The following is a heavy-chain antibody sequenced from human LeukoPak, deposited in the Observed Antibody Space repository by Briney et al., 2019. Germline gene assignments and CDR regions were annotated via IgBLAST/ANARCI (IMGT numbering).Heavy chain of an antibody. CDR3: AKDNYYDSSGYYYYYYGMDV. Sequence: GGSLRLSCAASGFTFSSYAMSWVRQAPGKGLEWVSAISGSGGSTYYADSMKGRFTISRDNSKNTLYLQMNSLRAEDTAVYYCAKDNYYDSSGYYYYYYGMDVWGQGTTVTVSS. CDR1: GFTFSSYA. D-gene: IGHD3-22*01. V-gene: IGHV3-23*01. CDR2: ISGSGGST. J-gene: IGHJ6*02.